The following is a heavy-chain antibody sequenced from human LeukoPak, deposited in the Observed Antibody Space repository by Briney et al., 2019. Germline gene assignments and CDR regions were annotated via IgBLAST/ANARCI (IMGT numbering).Heavy chain of an antibody. J-gene: IGHJ4*02. Sequence: PSETLSLTCTVSGGSISSGGYYWSWIRQPPGKGLEWIGYIYHSGSTYYNPSLKSRVTISVDRSKNQFSLKLSSVTAADTAVYYCARDGLGSGSYGYWGQGTLVTVSS. V-gene: IGHV4-30-2*01. CDR1: GGSISSGGYY. CDR2: IYHSGST. CDR3: ARDGLGSGSYGY. D-gene: IGHD3-10*01.